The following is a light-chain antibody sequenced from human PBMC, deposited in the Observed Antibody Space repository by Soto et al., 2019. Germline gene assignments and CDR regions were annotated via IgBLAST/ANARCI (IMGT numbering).Light chain of an antibody. J-gene: IGLJ1*01. CDR3: SSYTSSSTRV. CDR1: SRDVGGYKY. V-gene: IGLV2-14*01. CDR2: DVS. Sequence: QSVLPQPASVSGSPGQSITIFCTGTSRDVGGYKYVSWYQQYPGKAPKLIIYDVSNRPSGVSNRFSGSKSGNTASLTISGLQTEDEADYYCSSYTSSSTRVFGTGTKVTVL.